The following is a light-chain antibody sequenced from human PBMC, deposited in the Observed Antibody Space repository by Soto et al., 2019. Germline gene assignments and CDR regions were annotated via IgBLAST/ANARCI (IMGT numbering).Light chain of an antibody. Sequence: EIVLTQSASTLSWSPGERATLSCRASQSVSSYLAWYQQKPGQAPRLLIYDASNRATGIPARFSGSGSGTDFTLTISSLEPEDFAVYYCQQRSNWPTFGGGTKVDIK. CDR2: DAS. V-gene: IGKV3-11*01. CDR3: QQRSNWPT. J-gene: IGKJ4*01. CDR1: QSVSSY.